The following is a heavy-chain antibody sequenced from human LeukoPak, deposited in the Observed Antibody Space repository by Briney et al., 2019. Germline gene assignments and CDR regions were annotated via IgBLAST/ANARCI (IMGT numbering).Heavy chain of an antibody. CDR2: IKQDGSEK. J-gene: IGHJ4*02. Sequence: GGSLRLSCAASGFTFSSYGMSWVRQAPGKGLEWVANIKQDGSEKYYVDSVKGRFTISRDNAKNTLYLQMNSLRAEDTAVYYCARFSGSYGKYYFDYWGQGTLVTVSS. V-gene: IGHV3-7*01. CDR1: GFTFSSYG. D-gene: IGHD1-26*01. CDR3: ARFSGSYGKYYFDY.